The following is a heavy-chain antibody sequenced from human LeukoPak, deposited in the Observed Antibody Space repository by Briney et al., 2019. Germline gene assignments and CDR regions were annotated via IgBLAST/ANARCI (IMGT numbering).Heavy chain of an antibody. CDR3: ARPNYYDSSGYFY. J-gene: IGHJ4*02. D-gene: IGHD3-22*01. Sequence: ASVKVSCKASGYTFTGYYFHWVRQAPGQGLEWMGWINPNSGGTNYAQKFQGRVTMTRDTSISTAYMELSRLRSDDTAVYYCARPNYYDSSGYFYWGQGTLVTVSS. CDR1: GYTFTGYY. V-gene: IGHV1-2*02. CDR2: INPNSGGT.